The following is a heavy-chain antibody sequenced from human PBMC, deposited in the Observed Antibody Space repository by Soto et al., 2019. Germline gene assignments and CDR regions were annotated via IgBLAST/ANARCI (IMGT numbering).Heavy chain of an antibody. D-gene: IGHD3-3*01. CDR1: GFTFSSYA. CDR3: SRDPSHAGFWSDFDY. V-gene: IGHV3-30-3*01. Sequence: VGSLRLSCAASGFTFSSYAMRWVRQAPGKGLEWVAVISYDGSNNYYADSVKGRFTISRDNSKNALYLQMTSLRAEDTGVDSCSRDPSHAGFWSDFDYRGQGPLVTVSS. CDR2: ISYDGSNN. J-gene: IGHJ4*02.